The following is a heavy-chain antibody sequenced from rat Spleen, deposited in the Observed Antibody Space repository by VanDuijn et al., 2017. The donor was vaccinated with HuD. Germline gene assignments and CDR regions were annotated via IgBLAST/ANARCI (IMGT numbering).Heavy chain of an antibody. Sequence: EVQMVESGGGLVQPGRSLKLSCAASGFTFSAYYMAWVRQAPTKGLEWVATISYDGRRIYYRDSVKGRFTISRDNAKSSLYLQMDSLRSEDTATYYCAREDYSDWYFDFWGPGTLVTVSS. J-gene: IGHJ1*01. CDR2: ISYDGRRI. D-gene: IGHD1-1*01. CDR3: AREDYSDWYFDF. CDR1: GFTFSAYY. V-gene: IGHV5-29*01.